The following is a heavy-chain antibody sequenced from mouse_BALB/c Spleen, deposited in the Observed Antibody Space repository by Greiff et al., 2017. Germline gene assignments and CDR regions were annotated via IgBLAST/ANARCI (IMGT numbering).Heavy chain of an antibody. D-gene: IGHD1-1*01. CDR1: GFTFSSYA. Sequence: EVKLMESGGGLVKPGGSLKLSCAASGFTFSSYAMSWVRQTPEKRLEWVASISSGGSTYYPDSVKGRFTISRDNARNILYLQMSSLRSEDTAMYYCARGGYYYGSNQAWFAYWGQGTLVTVSA. J-gene: IGHJ3*01. CDR3: ARGGYYYGSNQAWFAY. V-gene: IGHV5-6-5*01. CDR2: ISSGGST.